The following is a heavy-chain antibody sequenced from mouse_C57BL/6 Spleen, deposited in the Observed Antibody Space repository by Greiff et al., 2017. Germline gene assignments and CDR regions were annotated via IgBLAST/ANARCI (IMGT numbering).Heavy chain of an antibody. V-gene: IGHV5-9-1*02. D-gene: IGHD1-1*01. CDR2: ISSGGDYI. CDR1: GFTFSSYA. Sequence: EVKLMESGEGLVKPGGSLKLSCAASGFTFSSYAMSWVRQTPEKRLEWVAYISSGGDYIYYAATVKGRFTISRDNARNTLYLQMSSLKSEDTAMYYCTRATVVATGAMDYWGQGTSVTVSS. CDR3: TRATVVATGAMDY. J-gene: IGHJ4*01.